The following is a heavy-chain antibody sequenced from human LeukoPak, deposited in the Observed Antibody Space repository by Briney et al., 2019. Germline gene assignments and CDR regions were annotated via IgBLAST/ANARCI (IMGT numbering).Heavy chain of an antibody. CDR3: ATNAPRSSGWTDFDY. V-gene: IGHV1-24*01. J-gene: IGHJ4*02. CDR2: FDPEDGET. Sequence: ASVKVSYKASGGTFSSYAISWVRQAPGQGLEWMGGFDPEDGETIYAQKFQGRVTMTEDTSTDTAYMELSSLRSEDTAVYYCATNAPRSSGWTDFDYWGQGTLVTVSS. D-gene: IGHD6-19*01. CDR1: GGTFSSYA.